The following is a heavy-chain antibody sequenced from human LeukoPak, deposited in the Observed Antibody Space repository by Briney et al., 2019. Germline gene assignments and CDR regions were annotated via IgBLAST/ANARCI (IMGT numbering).Heavy chain of an antibody. V-gene: IGHV3-30-3*01. J-gene: IGHJ4*02. CDR3: ARVPPGDYVWGSFDY. D-gene: IGHD3-16*01. CDR2: MSYDGSNK. CDR1: GFTFSTYA. Sequence: PGRSLRLSCAASGFTFSTYAMHWVRQAPGKGLEWVAVMSYDGSNKYYADSVKGRFTISRDNSKNTLYPHMNSLRAEDTAVYYCARVPPGDYVWGSFDYWGQGTLVTVSS.